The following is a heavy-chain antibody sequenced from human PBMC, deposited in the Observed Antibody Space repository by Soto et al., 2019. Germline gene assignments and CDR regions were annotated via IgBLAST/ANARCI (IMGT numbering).Heavy chain of an antibody. J-gene: IGHJ3*02. V-gene: IGHV3-7*05. Sequence: PGGSLRLSCAASGFTFSTYWMSWVRQAPGKGLEGVANIKQDGSEKYYVDSWKGRVTISRDNAKNSLYLQMNSLRAEDTAVYYCARDPRVIVVVSWALDIWGQGTMVTVSS. CDR2: IKQDGSEK. CDR1: GFTFSTYW. CDR3: ARDPRVIVVVSWALDI. D-gene: IGHD2-15*01.